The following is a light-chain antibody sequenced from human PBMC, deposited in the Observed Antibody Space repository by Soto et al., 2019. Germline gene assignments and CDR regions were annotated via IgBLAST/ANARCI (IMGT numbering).Light chain of an antibody. J-gene: IGKJ2*02. CDR3: QQANSFPWT. CDR1: QAITTW. CDR2: AAS. Sequence: DIQMTQSPSSVSASVGDRVTITCRASQAITTWLTWYQQKPGEAPKFLIYAASSLQSGVPSRFNGSGSGTDFTLTISSLQPEDFATYYCQQANSFPWTFGQGPKLDI. V-gene: IGKV1-12*01.